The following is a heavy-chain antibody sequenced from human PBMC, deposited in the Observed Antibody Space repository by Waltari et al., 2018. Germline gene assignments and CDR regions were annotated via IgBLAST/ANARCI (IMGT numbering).Heavy chain of an antibody. Sequence: QVQLAESGGGVVQPGTSLRLSCAASGFNFDTYGLQWVRQAPGTGLEWVAFISNDGRMKYYADSVRGRFTISRDNSKDALYLQMNIVSAEDTAVYYCARIGNYYDRSAYSPSPFDYWGQGTLVTVSS. V-gene: IGHV3-30*01. D-gene: IGHD3-22*01. J-gene: IGHJ4*02. CDR3: ARIGNYYDRSAYSPSPFDY. CDR2: ISNDGRMK. CDR1: GFNFDTYG.